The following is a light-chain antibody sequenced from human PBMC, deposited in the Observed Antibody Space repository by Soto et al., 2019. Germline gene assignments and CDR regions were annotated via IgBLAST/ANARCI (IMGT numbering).Light chain of an antibody. J-gene: IGKJ4*01. CDR1: QSISSW. CDR2: GAS. V-gene: IGKV3-15*01. CDR3: QQYDNWPSVT. Sequence: MTQSPSTLSASVGDIVTISCRASQSISSWLAWYQQTRGQAPRLLIYGASNRATGVPATFSGSGSGTEFTLTISSLQSEDFAAYYCQQYDNWPSVTFGGGTKVDIK.